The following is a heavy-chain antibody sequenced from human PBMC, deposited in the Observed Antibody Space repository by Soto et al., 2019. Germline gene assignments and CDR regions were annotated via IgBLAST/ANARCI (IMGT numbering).Heavy chain of an antibody. V-gene: IGHV3-74*01. CDR3: ARTGYSGYELHDY. J-gene: IGHJ4*02. CDR1: GFSFSSYW. CDR2: INGDGTTT. Sequence: GGSLRLSCAASGFSFSSYWMHWVRQVPGKGLVWVSRINGDGTTTTYADSVKGRFTISRDNAKNTLYLLMNSLRAEDSAVYYCARTGYSGYELHDYWGQGTLVTVSS. D-gene: IGHD5-12*01.